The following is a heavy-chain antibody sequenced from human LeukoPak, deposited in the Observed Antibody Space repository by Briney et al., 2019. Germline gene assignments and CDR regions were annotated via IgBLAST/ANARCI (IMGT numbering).Heavy chain of an antibody. J-gene: IGHJ4*02. Sequence: PSETLSLTCTVSGGSISYCYWSWIRQPPGKGLEWIGYIYTSGSTNYNPSLNSRVTISVDTSKNQFSLKLSSVTAADTAVYYCARERRDGYNDVFDYWGQGTLVTVSS. CDR2: IYTSGST. CDR3: ARERRDGYNDVFDY. CDR1: GGSISYCY. D-gene: IGHD5-24*01. V-gene: IGHV4-4*09.